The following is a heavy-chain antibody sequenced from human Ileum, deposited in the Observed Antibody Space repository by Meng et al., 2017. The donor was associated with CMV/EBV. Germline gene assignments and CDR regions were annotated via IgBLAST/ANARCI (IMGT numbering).Heavy chain of an antibody. V-gene: IGHV4-4*07. J-gene: IGHJ4*02. CDR3: AREGSAVH. D-gene: IGHD6-13*01. CDR1: GASITGYY. Sequence: PCRVPPSVPLPPTCTVSGASITGYYWSWIRQSAAKGLAWIGRIYTSGSTNYTPSLHSRVSMSIDTSKNQFSLKLRSVTAADTAVYYCAREGSAVHWGQGTLVTVSS. CDR2: IYTSGST.